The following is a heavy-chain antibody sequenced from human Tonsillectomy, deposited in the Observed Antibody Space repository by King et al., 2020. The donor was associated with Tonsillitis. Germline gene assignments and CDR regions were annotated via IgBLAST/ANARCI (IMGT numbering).Heavy chain of an antibody. CDR3: ARGSYYYDSSGYSEGIDY. CDR2: INSDGSST. Sequence: QLVQSGGGLVQPGGSLRLSCAASGFTFSSYWMHWVRHVPGKGLVWVSRINSDGSSTSYADSVKGRITISRDNAKNTLYLQMNSLRAEDTAVYYFARGSYYYDSSGYSEGIDYWGQGTLVTVSS. V-gene: IGHV3-74*02. D-gene: IGHD3-22*01. CDR1: GFTFSSYW. J-gene: IGHJ4*02.